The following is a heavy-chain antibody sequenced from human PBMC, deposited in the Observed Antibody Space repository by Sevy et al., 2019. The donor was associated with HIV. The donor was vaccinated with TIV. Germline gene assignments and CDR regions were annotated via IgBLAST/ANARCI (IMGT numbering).Heavy chain of an antibody. CDR3: AKGGTYYYDSSGYYPIPIDY. J-gene: IGHJ4*02. CDR2: ISGSGGST. CDR1: GFTFSSYA. D-gene: IGHD3-22*01. Sequence: GGSLRLSCAASGFTFSSYAMSWVRQAPGKGLEWVSAISGSGGSTYYADSVKGRFTISRDNSKNTLYLQMNSLRAEDTVVYYCAKGGTYYYDSSGYYPIPIDYWGQGTLVTVSS. V-gene: IGHV3-23*01.